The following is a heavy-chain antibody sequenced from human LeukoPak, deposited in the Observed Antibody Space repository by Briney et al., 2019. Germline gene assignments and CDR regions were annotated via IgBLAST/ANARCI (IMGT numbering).Heavy chain of an antibody. J-gene: IGHJ3*02. V-gene: IGHV4-59*01. CDR3: ARDRGWFDAFDI. Sequence: SETLSLTCTVSGGSISSYYWSWIRQPPGKGLEWIGNIDYSGSTIYNPALKSRVTVSVDTSKNQFSLKLSSVTAADTAVYYCARDRGWFDAFDIWGQGTMVTVSS. CDR2: IDYSGST. D-gene: IGHD6-19*01. CDR1: GGSISSYY.